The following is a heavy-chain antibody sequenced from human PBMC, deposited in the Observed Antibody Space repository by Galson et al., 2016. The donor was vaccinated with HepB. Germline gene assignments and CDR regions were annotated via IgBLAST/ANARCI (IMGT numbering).Heavy chain of an antibody. V-gene: IGHV4-61*01. CDR2: IYYSGST. CDR1: GGSVSSGSYY. CDR3: ARYSSSRDYFDY. J-gene: IGHJ4*02. D-gene: IGHD6-13*01. Sequence: ETLSLTCTVSGGSVSSGSYYWSWIRQPPGKGLEWIGYIYYSGSTNYNPSLKSRVTISVDTSKNQFSLKLNSVTAADTAMYYCARYSSSRDYFDYWGQGTLVTVSS.